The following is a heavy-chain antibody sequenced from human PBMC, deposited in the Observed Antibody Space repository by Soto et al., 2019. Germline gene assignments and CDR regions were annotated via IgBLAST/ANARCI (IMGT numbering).Heavy chain of an antibody. CDR1: GGTFSSYT. D-gene: IGHD2-2*01. J-gene: IGHJ4*02. CDR2: IIPILGIA. CDR3: ARHHCSSTSCYDY. Sequence: SVKVSCKASGGTFSSYTISWVRQAPGQGLEWMGRIIPILGIANYAQKFQGRVTITADKSTSTAYMELSSLRSEDTAVYYCARHHCSSTSCYDYWGQGTLVTVSS. V-gene: IGHV1-69*02.